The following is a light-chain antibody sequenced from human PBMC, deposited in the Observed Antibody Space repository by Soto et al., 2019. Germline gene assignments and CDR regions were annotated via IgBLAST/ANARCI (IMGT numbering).Light chain of an antibody. CDR1: QSVSSN. Sequence: EIFMTQSPATLSVSPGERATLSCMASQSVSSNLAWYQQKPGQAPRLLIYGASTRATGIPARFSGSGSGTDFTLTISRLEPEDFALYYCQQYGNSPLTFGGGTKVDIK. CDR2: GAS. J-gene: IGKJ4*01. V-gene: IGKV3-15*01. CDR3: QQYGNSPLT.